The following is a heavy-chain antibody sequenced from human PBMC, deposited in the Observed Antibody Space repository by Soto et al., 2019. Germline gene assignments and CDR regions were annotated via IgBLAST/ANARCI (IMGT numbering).Heavy chain of an antibody. Sequence: PSETLSLTCTVSGDSISNYHWSWIRQPPGKGLEGIGYGYFSGGTHYNPSLKSRGTISLDTSKNQFSLRLNSVTAADTAVYYCEREGVWSGETFFDSWGQGILVTVSS. V-gene: IGHV4-59*12. J-gene: IGHJ5*01. CDR2: GYFSGGT. CDR1: GDSISNYH. D-gene: IGHD2-21*01. CDR3: EREGVWSGETFFDS.